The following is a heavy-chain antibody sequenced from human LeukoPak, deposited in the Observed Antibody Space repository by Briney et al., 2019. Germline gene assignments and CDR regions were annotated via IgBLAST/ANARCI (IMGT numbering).Heavy chain of an antibody. CDR3: ATGGSSWSSNYYYYMDV. D-gene: IGHD6-13*01. CDR1: GFTFSSYW. J-gene: IGHJ6*03. V-gene: IGHV3-7*01. CDR2: IKQDGGEK. Sequence: GGSLRLSCAASGFTFSSYWMSWVRQAPGKGLEWVANIKQDGGEKNYVDSVKGRFTISRDNAKNTLYLQMNSLRAEDTAVYYCATGGSSWSSNYYYYMDVWGKGTTVTVSS.